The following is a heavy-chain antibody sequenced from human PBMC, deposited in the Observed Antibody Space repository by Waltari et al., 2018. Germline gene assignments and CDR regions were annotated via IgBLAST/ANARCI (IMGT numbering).Heavy chain of an antibody. CDR3: ARIPLYDFWSGYYPPDAFDI. Sequence: QVQLVQSGAEVKKPGASVKVSCKASGYTFTSYDINWVRQATGQGLEWMGWMNPNSGNTGYAQKFQGRVTMTRNTSISTAYMELSSLRSEDTAVYYCARIPLYDFWSGYYPPDAFDIWGQGTMVTVSS. CDR1: GYTFTSYD. D-gene: IGHD3-3*01. CDR2: MNPNSGNT. V-gene: IGHV1-8*01. J-gene: IGHJ3*02.